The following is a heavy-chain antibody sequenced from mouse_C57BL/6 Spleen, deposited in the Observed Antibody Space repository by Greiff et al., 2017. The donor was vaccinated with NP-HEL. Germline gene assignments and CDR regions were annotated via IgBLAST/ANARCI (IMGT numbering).Heavy chain of an antibody. CDR1: GYTFTSYT. CDR2: INPSSGYT. CDR3: VDGYWNFDV. D-gene: IGHD2-3*01. V-gene: IGHV1-4*01. J-gene: IGHJ1*03. Sequence: VKVVESGAELARPGASVKMSCKASGYTFTSYTMHWVKQRPGQGLEWIGYINPSSGYTKYNQKFKDKATLTADKSSSTAYMQLSSLTSEDSAVYYCVDGYWNFDVWGTGTTVTVSS.